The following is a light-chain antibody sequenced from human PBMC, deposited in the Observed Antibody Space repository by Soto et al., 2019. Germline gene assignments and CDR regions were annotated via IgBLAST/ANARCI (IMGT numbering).Light chain of an antibody. CDR3: CSYAGSDTHYV. Sequence: QSALTQPPSASGSPGQSVTISCTGTSSDFGGYNSVSWYQQHPDKAPKFMIYDVSKRPSGVPDRFSGSKSGNTASLTISGLQAEDEADYYCCSYAGSDTHYVFGTGTKVTVL. J-gene: IGLJ1*01. V-gene: IGLV2-11*01. CDR1: SSDFGGYNS. CDR2: DVS.